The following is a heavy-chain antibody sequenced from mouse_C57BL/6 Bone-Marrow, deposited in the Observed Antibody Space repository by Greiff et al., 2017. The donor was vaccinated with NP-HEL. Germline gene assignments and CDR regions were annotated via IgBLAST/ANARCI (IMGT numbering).Heavy chain of an antibody. V-gene: IGHV1-50*01. CDR3: ARSYSNWGDY. Sequence: QVQLQQPGAELVKPGASVKLSCKASGYTFTSYWMQWVKQRPGQGLEWIGEIDPSDSYTNYNQKFKGKATLTVDTSSSTAYMQLSSLTSEDSAVYYCARSYSNWGDYWGQGTSVPVSS. D-gene: IGHD2-5*01. CDR1: GYTFTSYW. J-gene: IGHJ4*01. CDR2: IDPSDSYT.